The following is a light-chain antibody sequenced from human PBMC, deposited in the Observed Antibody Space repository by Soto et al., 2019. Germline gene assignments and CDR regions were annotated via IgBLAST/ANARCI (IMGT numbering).Light chain of an antibody. V-gene: IGKV3-15*01. CDR2: GAS. CDR3: PQYNNWPRT. Sequence: EIVMTQSPATLSVSPGERATLSCRASQSVSNNLAWYQQKPGQAPRLLIYGASTRATGIPARFSGSGSGTEFTLAISSLLSEDFAVYYCPQYNNWPRTFGQGTKVEIK. J-gene: IGKJ1*01. CDR1: QSVSNN.